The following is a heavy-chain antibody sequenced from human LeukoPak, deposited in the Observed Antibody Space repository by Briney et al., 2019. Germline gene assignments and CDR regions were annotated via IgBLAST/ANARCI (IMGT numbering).Heavy chain of an antibody. CDR1: GGSISSYY. D-gene: IGHD1-26*01. CDR3: ARLSVIVGAALEYYYYYMDV. V-gene: IGHV4-59*01. CDR2: IYYSGST. Sequence: SETLSLTCTVSGGSISSYYWSRIRQPPGKGLEWIGYIYYSGSTNYNPSLKSRVTISVDTSKNQFSLKLSSVTAADTTVYYCARLSVIVGAALEYYYYYMDVWGQGTTVTVSS. J-gene: IGHJ6*03.